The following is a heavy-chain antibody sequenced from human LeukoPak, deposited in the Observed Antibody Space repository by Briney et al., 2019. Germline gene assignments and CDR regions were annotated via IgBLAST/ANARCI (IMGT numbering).Heavy chain of an antibody. CDR1: GGSISNYY. Sequence: SETLSLTCSISGGSISNYYGSWIRQSPGKGLEWIGYIFYTGATDYNPSLRGRVAISVDTSKNQSSLKLTSVTAADTAVYYCARSGHDFWSGLKWFDSWGQGTLVTVSS. J-gene: IGHJ5*01. CDR3: ARSGHDFWSGLKWFDS. V-gene: IGHV4-59*01. D-gene: IGHD3-3*01. CDR2: IFYTGAT.